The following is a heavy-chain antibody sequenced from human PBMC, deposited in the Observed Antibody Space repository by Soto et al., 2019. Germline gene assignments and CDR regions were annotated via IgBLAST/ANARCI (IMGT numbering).Heavy chain of an antibody. CDR3: ARVGPITFGGVQYYYYGMDV. D-gene: IGHD3-16*01. Sequence: QVQLVQSGAEVKKPGASVKVSCKASGYTFTSYGISWVRQAPGQGLEWMGWISAYNGNTNYAQKLQGRVTMTTATSTSTGYMERRCLRSDETAVYYCARVGPITFGGVQYYYYGMDVWGQGTTVTVSS. CDR2: ISAYNGNT. J-gene: IGHJ6*02. CDR1: GYTFTSYG. V-gene: IGHV1-18*01.